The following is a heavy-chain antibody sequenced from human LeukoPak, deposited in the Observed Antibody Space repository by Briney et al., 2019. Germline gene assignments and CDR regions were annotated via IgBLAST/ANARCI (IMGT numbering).Heavy chain of an antibody. CDR3: ARVARDSSGYYSADY. J-gene: IGHJ4*02. V-gene: IGHV1-2*02. D-gene: IGHD3-22*01. CDR1: GYTFTGYY. Sequence: ASVKVSCKASGYTFTGYYMHWVRQAPGQRLEWMGWINPNSGGTNYAQKFQGRVTMTRDTSISTAYVELSRLRSDDTAVYYCARVARDSSGYYSADYWGQGTLVTVSS. CDR2: INPNSGGT.